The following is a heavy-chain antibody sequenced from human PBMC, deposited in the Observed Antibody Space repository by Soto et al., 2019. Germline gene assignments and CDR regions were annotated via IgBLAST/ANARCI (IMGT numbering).Heavy chain of an antibody. V-gene: IGHV3-33*01. CDR3: ARDLRYRYCPGNGMDV. J-gene: IGHJ6*02. D-gene: IGHD5-18*01. CDR1: GFTFSSYG. Sequence: PGGSLRLSCAASGFTFSSYGMHWVRQAPGKGLEWVAVIWYDGSNKYYADSVKGRFTISRDNSKNTLYLQMNSLRAEDTAVYYCARDLRYRYCPGNGMDVWGQGTTVTVSS. CDR2: IWYDGSNK.